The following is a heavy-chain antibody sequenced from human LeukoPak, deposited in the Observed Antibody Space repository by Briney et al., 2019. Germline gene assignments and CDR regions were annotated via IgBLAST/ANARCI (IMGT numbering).Heavy chain of an antibody. Sequence: GGSLRLSCAASGFTFSSYAMSWVRQAPGKGLEWVSAISGSGGSTYYADSVKGRFTISRDNSKNTLYLQMNSLRAEDTAVYYCARDPPQDGSGSLNFDYWGQGTLVTVSS. V-gene: IGHV3-23*01. CDR3: ARDPPQDGSGSLNFDY. D-gene: IGHD3-10*01. CDR2: ISGSGGST. CDR1: GFTFSSYA. J-gene: IGHJ4*02.